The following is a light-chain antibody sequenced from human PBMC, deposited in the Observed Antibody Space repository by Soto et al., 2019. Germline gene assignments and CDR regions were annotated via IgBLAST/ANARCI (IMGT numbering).Light chain of an antibody. V-gene: IGLV1-44*01. CDR1: YSNVGSNV. CDR2: SND. Sequence: QSVLTQPPSASGPPGQRVTISCSGTYSNVGSNVVNWYQQVPGAAPKLVIYSNDRRPSGVPDRFFGSKSGASASLAISGLKTEDEADYYCAAWDDSLIALLFGGGTKLTVL. J-gene: IGLJ3*02. CDR3: AAWDDSLIALL.